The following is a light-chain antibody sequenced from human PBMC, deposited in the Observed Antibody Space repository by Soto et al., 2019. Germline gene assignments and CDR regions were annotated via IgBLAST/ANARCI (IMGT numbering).Light chain of an antibody. CDR3: GTWDSSLSAVV. Sequence: QSVLTQPPSVSAAPGQKVTISCSGSSSNIGNHHVSWYQQLPGSAPKLLIYENNKRPSGIPDRISGSKSGTSATLGITGLQTGDEADYYCGTWDSSLSAVVFGGGTKLTVL. J-gene: IGLJ2*01. V-gene: IGLV1-51*02. CDR2: ENN. CDR1: SSNIGNHH.